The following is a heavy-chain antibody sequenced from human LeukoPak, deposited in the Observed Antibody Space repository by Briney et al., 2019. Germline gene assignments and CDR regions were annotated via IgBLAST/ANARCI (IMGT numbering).Heavy chain of an antibody. V-gene: IGHV4-34*01. Sequence: SETLSLTCAVYGGSFSGYYWSWIRQPPGKGLEWIGEINHSGSTNYNPSLKSRVTISVDTSKNQFSLKLSSVLAADTAIYYCVRRDNTGWNYFDYWGQGILVTVSS. CDR2: INHSGST. CDR3: VRRDNTGWNYFDY. D-gene: IGHD6-19*01. J-gene: IGHJ4*02. CDR1: GGSFSGYY.